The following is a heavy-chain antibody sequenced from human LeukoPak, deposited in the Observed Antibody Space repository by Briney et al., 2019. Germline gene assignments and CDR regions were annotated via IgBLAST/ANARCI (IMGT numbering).Heavy chain of an antibody. CDR2: IYYSGST. D-gene: IGHD5-12*01. CDR3: ATGKLATIKLDY. CDR1: GGSISSYF. V-gene: IGHV4-59*08. Sequence: SETLSLTCTVSGGSISSYFWSWIRQPPGKGLEWIGYIYYSGSTKYNPSLKSRVTISVDTSKNQFSLKLSSVTAADTAVYYCATGKLATIKLDYWGQGTLVTVSS. J-gene: IGHJ4*02.